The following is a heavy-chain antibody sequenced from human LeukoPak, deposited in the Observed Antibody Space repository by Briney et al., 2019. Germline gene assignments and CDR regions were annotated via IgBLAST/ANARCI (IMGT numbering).Heavy chain of an antibody. CDR1: GYTLTELS. J-gene: IGHJ4*02. V-gene: IGHV1-8*03. Sequence: ASVKVSCKVSGYTLTELSMHWVRQATGQGLEWMGWMNPNSGNTGYAQKFQGRVTITRNTSISTAYMELSSLRSEDTAVYYCAIMIPPDYWGQGTLVTVSS. CDR2: MNPNSGNT. D-gene: IGHD3-3*01. CDR3: AIMIPPDY.